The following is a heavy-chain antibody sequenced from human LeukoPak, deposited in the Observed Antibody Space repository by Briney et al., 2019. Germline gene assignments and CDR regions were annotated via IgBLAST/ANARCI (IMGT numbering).Heavy chain of an antibody. CDR2: ISFSGDTT. V-gene: IGHV3-23*01. CDR3: AENGGNPPGCY. D-gene: IGHD4-23*01. J-gene: IGHJ4*02. Sequence: PGGSLRLSCAASGFTFSNYAMAWVRQAPGKGLEWVSAISFSGDTTYYAASVKGRFTISRDNFKNTLYLQMNSLRAEDTAVYYCAENGGNPPGCYWGQGTLVTVSS. CDR1: GFTFSNYA.